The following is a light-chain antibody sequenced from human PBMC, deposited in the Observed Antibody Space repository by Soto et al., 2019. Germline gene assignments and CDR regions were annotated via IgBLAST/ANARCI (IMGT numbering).Light chain of an antibody. V-gene: IGKV1-6*01. Sequence: AIQMTQSPSSLSASGGDRVTITCRASQGIRNDLGWYQQKPGKAPKLLIYATYILQSGVPSRFSGSGSGTDFTLTIGSLQPEDFATYYCLQDYDYPLTFGGGTKVEIK. CDR3: LQDYDYPLT. CDR1: QGIRND. J-gene: IGKJ4*01. CDR2: ATY.